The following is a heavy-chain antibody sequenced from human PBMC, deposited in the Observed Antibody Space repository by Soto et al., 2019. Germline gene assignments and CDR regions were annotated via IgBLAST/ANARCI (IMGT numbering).Heavy chain of an antibody. CDR1: GFTFSDYY. D-gene: IGHD1-1*01. J-gene: IGHJ4*02. Sequence: QVPLVESGGGLVKPGGSLRLSCEGSGFTFSDYYMSWIRQAPGKGLEWISYSSNSGTFTKYADSVKGRFSISRDNTKNLLFLQMNSLRAEDTALYYCARSGDNYNLLDYWGQGTPVTISS. CDR3: ARSGDNYNLLDY. CDR2: SSNSGTFT. V-gene: IGHV3-11*06.